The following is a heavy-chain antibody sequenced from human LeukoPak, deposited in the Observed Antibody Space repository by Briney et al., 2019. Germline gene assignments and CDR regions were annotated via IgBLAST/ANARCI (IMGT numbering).Heavy chain of an antibody. CDR1: GYTFTRYY. V-gene: IGHV1-2*02. CDR2: INPKSGSP. D-gene: IGHD2-21*02. J-gene: IGHJ4*02. Sequence: GASVKVPCKASGYTFTRYYIHWVRHAPGQGLEWMGWINPKSGSPNYAQRFQGRISMTRDTSISTVYLEVTSLRSDDTAVYYCARDDSSLTKVTAYDYWGQGTLVTVSS. CDR3: ARDDSSLTKVTAYDY.